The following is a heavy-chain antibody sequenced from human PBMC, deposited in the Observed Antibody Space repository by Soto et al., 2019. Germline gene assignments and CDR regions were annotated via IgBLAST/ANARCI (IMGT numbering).Heavy chain of an antibody. CDR3: AKDIDRNSYGFDV. D-gene: IGHD1-26*01. J-gene: IGHJ3*01. CDR2: MSNDGDRI. CDR1: GFIFSNYG. Sequence: EVQLLESGGGSVQPGGSLRLSCVASGFIFSNYGMTWVRQAPGKGLEWVSGMSNDGDRIYYADSVRGRFTISRDNSKNTLFLQMNSLRAEDTALYYCAKDIDRNSYGFDVWGQGTMVTVS. V-gene: IGHV3-23*01.